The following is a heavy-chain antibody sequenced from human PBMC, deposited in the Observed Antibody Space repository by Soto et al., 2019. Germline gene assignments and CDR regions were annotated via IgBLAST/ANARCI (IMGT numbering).Heavy chain of an antibody. J-gene: IGHJ4*02. V-gene: IGHV3-23*01. Sequence: GGSLRLSCAASGFTFSSYAMSWVRQAPGKGLEWVSAISGSGGSTYYADSVKGRFTISRDNSKNTLYLQMYSLRAEDTAVYYCAKVLERGYSGYDWGSGYWGQGTLVTVSS. CDR3: AKVLERGYSGYDWGSGY. D-gene: IGHD5-12*01. CDR2: ISGSGGST. CDR1: GFTFSSYA.